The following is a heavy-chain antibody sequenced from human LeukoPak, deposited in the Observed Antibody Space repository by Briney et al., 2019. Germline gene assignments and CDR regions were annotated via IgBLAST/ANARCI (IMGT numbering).Heavy chain of an antibody. CDR1: GFTVSSNY. V-gene: IGHV3-66*01. CDR3: ASAVWAQHRLL. CDR2: IYSGGST. J-gene: IGHJ3*01. D-gene: IGHD3-16*01. Sequence: GGSLRLSCAASGFTVSSNYMSWVRQAPGKGLEWVLVIYSGGSTYYADSVKGRFTISRDNSKNTLYLQMNSLRAEDTAVYYCASAVWAQHRLLWGQGTMVTVSS.